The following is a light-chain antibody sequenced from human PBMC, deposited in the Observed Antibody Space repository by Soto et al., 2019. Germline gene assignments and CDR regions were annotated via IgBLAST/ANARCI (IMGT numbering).Light chain of an antibody. CDR1: QSVSSN. J-gene: IGKJ1*01. CDR2: GAS. Sequence: EIGLTQSPGTLSLSPGERATLSCRASQSVSSNLAWYQQKPGQAPRLLIYGASTRATGIPARFSGSGSGTEFTLTISSLQSEDFAVYHCQQYNNWPETFGQGTKVDI. CDR3: QQYNNWPET. V-gene: IGKV3-15*01.